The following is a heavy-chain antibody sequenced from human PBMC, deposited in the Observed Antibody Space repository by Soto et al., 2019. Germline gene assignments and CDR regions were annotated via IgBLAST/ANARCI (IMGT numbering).Heavy chain of an antibody. D-gene: IGHD2-8*01. CDR1: VYTLTELS. CDR3: ATHTSDCTNGVCYKGGINWFDP. Sequence: ASGKVSCKVSVYTLTELSMHWVRQAPGKGLEWMGGFDPEDGETIYAQKFQGRVTMTEDTSTDTAYMELSSLRSEDTAVYYCATHTSDCTNGVCYKGGINWFDPWGQGTLVTV. J-gene: IGHJ5*02. V-gene: IGHV1-24*01. CDR2: FDPEDGET.